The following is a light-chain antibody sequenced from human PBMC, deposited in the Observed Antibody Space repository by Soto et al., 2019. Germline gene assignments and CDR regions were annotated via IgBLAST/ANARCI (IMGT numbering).Light chain of an antibody. CDR3: LQYGSSLFT. CDR1: QSVSSFY. V-gene: IGKV3-20*01. J-gene: IGKJ2*01. CDR2: GAS. Sequence: EIVLTQSPGTLSLSPGERATLSCRASQSVSSFYLAWYQQKPEQAPRLLIYGASIRATGTPHRFSGSGYGTDVALLISRREPEDLVVYYCLQYGSSLFTFGQGTKLEIK.